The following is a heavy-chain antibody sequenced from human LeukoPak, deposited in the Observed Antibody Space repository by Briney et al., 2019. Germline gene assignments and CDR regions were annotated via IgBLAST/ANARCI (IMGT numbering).Heavy chain of an antibody. CDR1: GFTFSSYS. V-gene: IGHV3-21*01. Sequence: PGGSLRLSCTTSGFTFSSYSMNWVRQAPGKGLEWVSSISSSSSYIYYADSVKGRFTISRDNSKNTLYLQMNSLRAEDTAVYYCARTCLPAAIFYYYGMDVWGQGTTVTVSS. J-gene: IGHJ6*02. CDR2: ISSSSSYI. D-gene: IGHD2-2*01. CDR3: ARTCLPAAIFYYYGMDV.